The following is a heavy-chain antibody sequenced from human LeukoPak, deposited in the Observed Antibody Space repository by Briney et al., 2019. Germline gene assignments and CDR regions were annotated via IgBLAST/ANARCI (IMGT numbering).Heavy chain of an antibody. V-gene: IGHV3-48*01. J-gene: IGHJ4*02. CDR2: IRRSGDTI. D-gene: IGHD2-8*01. CDR1: GFTFSSYS. Sequence: SLRLSCAASGFTFSSYSMNWVRQAPGKGLEWVSYIRRSGDTIYYAESVKGRFTISRDNVKNSLYLQMNSLRVEDTAVYYCVRDPNALDYWGQGTLVTVSS. CDR3: VRDPNALDY.